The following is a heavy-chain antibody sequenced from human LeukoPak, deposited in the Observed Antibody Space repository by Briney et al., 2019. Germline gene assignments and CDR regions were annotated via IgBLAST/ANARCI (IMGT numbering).Heavy chain of an antibody. CDR2: INHSGST. D-gene: IGHD2-21*02. CDR3: ARLGAYCGGDCYSGDYFDY. J-gene: IGHJ4*02. Sequence: SETLSLTCAVYGGSFSGYYWNWIRQPPGKGLEWIGEINHSGSTNYNPSLKSRVTISVDTSKNQFSLKLSSVTAADTAVYYCARLGAYCGGDCYSGDYFDYWGQGTQVTVSS. V-gene: IGHV4-34*01. CDR1: GGSFSGYY.